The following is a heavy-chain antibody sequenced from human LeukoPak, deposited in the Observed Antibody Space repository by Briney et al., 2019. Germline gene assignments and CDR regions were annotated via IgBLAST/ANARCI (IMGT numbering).Heavy chain of an antibody. V-gene: IGHV4-4*02. Sequence: SGTLSLTCAVSGGSISSSNWWSWVRQPPGKGLEWIGEIYHSGSTNYNPSLKSRVTISVDKSKNQFFLKLSSVTAADTAVYYCAALGGYYYGSGSYYDIDYWGQGTLVTVSS. CDR1: GGSISSSNW. CDR2: IYHSGST. CDR3: AALGGYYYGSGSYYDIDY. D-gene: IGHD3-10*01. J-gene: IGHJ4*02.